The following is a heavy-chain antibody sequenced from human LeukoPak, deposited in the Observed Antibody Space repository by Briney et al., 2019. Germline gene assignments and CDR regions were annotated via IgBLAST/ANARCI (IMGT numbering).Heavy chain of an antibody. J-gene: IGHJ4*02. CDR2: ISVYNGNT. D-gene: IGHD2-15*01. CDR3: AKVVGSDWYDY. V-gene: IGHV1-18*01. CDR1: GYTFTSYG. Sequence: GGSVRDSCKASGYTFTSYGISWVRQAPGQGLEWMGWISVYNGNTNYAQKVKGRVTMTTDTSTSTAYMELRSLRSDDTAVYYCAKVVGSDWYDYWGQGTMVAVCS.